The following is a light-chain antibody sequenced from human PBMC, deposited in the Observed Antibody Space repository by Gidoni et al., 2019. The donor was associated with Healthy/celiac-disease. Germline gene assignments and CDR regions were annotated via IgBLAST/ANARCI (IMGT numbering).Light chain of an antibody. CDR1: SSNIGAGYD. Sequence: QSVLTQPPSVSGAPGQRVPISCTWSSSNIGAGYDVHWYQQLPGTAPKLLIYGNSNRPSGVPDRFSGSKSGTSASLAITGLQAEDEADYYCQSYDSSLSVVFGGGTKLTVL. CDR2: GNS. CDR3: QSYDSSLSVV. J-gene: IGLJ2*01. V-gene: IGLV1-40*01.